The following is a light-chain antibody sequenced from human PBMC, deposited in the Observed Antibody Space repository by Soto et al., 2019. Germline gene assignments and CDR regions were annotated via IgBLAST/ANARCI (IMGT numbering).Light chain of an antibody. V-gene: IGKV3-20*01. CDR2: GAS. J-gene: IGKJ1*01. Sequence: EIVLTQSPGTLSLSPGERATLSCRASHSVSSTYLAWYQQKPGQAPRLLIYGASSRATGIPDRFSGSGSGTDFTLTIRRLEPEDFAVYYCQQYGSSPPWTFGQGTKVEIK. CDR3: QQYGSSPPWT. CDR1: HSVSSTY.